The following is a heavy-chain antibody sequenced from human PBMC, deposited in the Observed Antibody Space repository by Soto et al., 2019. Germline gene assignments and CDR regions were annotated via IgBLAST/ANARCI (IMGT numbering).Heavy chain of an antibody. J-gene: IGHJ6*02. CDR2: INHSGST. CDR3: ARDQANDILTGYGPYYYYGMDV. Sequence: SETLSLTCAVYGGSFSGYYWSWIRQPPGKGLEWIGEINHSGSTNYNPSLKSRVTISVDTSKNQFSLKLSSVTAADTAVYYCARDQANDILTGYGPYYYYGMDVWGQGTTVTVSS. V-gene: IGHV4-34*01. D-gene: IGHD3-9*01. CDR1: GGSFSGYY.